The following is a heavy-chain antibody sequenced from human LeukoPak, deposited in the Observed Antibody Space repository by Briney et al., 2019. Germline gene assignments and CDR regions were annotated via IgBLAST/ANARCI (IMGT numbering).Heavy chain of an antibody. D-gene: IGHD2-2*01. CDR1: GYTFTGYY. Sequence: ASVKVSCKASGYTFTGYYMHWVRQAPGQGLEWMGWINPNSGGTNYAQKFQGRVTMTRDTSISTAYMELSRLRSDDTAVYYCARGLVPAAPYYYYYYMDVWGKGTTVTVSS. CDR2: INPNSGGT. J-gene: IGHJ6*03. V-gene: IGHV1-2*02. CDR3: ARGLVPAAPYYYYYYMDV.